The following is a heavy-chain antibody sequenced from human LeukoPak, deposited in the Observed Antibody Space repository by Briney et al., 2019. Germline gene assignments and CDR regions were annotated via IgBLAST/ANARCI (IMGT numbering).Heavy chain of an antibody. D-gene: IGHD3-9*01. CDR3: ARHIPPPYYDILTGYSLFDY. CDR2: IYYSGST. CDR1: GGSISSSSYY. J-gene: IGHJ4*02. Sequence: PSETLSLTCTVSGGSISSSSYYWGWIRQPPGKGLEWIGSIYYSGSTYYNPSLKSRVTISVDTSKNQFSLKLSSVTAADTAVYYCARHIPPPYYDILTGYSLFDYGGQGTLVTVSS. V-gene: IGHV4-39*01.